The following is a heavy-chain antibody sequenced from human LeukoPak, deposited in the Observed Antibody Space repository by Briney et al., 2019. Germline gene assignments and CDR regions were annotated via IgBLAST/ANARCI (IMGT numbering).Heavy chain of an antibody. V-gene: IGHV1-18*01. CDR1: GYTFTSYG. CDR3: ARDRATTAKIYSYGMDV. Sequence: EASVKVSCKASGYTFTSYGISWVRQAPGQGLEWMGWISGYNGNTNYAQKLQGRVTMTTDTSTNTAYMELRSLRSDDTAVYYCARDRATTAKIYSYGMDVWGQGTTVTVSS. J-gene: IGHJ6*02. CDR2: ISGYNGNT. D-gene: IGHD4-17*01.